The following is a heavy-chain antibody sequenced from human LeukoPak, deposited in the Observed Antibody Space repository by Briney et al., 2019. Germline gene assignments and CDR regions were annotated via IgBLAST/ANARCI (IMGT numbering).Heavy chain of an antibody. J-gene: IGHJ6*02. Sequence: SETLSLTCSVSIGSISSSKWWSWARQSPVKGLEWIGEIYLYGTTNYNPSFTSRVTMSVDRSRNQFSLKLTSVAAADTAVYYCARQKWEQQGRDYYFNGLDVWGPGTTVIVSS. D-gene: IGHD1/OR15-1a*01. V-gene: IGHV4-4*02. CDR2: IYLYGTT. CDR3: ARQKWEQQGRDYYFNGLDV. CDR1: IGSISSSKW.